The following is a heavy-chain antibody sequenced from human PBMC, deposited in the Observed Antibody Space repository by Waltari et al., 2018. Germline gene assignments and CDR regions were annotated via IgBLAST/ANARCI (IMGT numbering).Heavy chain of an antibody. J-gene: IGHJ4*02. CDR3: AEDYYDSSGYYNDY. V-gene: IGHV1-2*06. Sequence: QVQLVQSGAEVKKPGASVKVPCKDSGSTFTGYYMHCVLQAPGQGLEWMGRINPNSGGTNYAQKFQGRVTMTRDTSISTAYMELSRLRSDDTAVYYCAEDYYDSSGYYNDYWGQGTLVTVSS. D-gene: IGHD3-22*01. CDR1: GSTFTGYY. CDR2: INPNSGGT.